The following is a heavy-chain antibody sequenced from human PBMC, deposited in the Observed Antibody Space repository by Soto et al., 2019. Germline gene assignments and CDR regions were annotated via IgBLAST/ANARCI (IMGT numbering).Heavy chain of an antibody. D-gene: IGHD3-3*01. CDR3: AHRILRTVFGLVTTTAIYFDF. V-gene: IGHV2-5*02. Sequence: QITLNESGPTVVKPAETLTLTCTFSGFSLTTSGVGVGWIRQSPGKAPECLAIIYWDADKRYSASLKSRLTIPKATSKNQVVLTMASVDPADTATYYCAHRILRTVFGLVTTTAIYFDFWGQGTPVVVSS. CDR1: GFSLTTSGVG. J-gene: IGHJ4*02. CDR2: IYWDADK.